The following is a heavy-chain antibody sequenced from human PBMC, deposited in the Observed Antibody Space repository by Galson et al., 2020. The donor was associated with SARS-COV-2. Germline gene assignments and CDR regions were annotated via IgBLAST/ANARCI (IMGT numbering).Heavy chain of an antibody. Sequence: SETLSLTCTVSGGSSSPTYWTWIRQPPGRGLEWIGYISDTGNTKYSPSLKSRISISSDMSKNLFSLRLTSVTDADTAVYFCARGGHGLDGVWLIDPWGPGTLVTVSS. J-gene: IGHJ5*02. CDR3: ARGGHGLDGVWLIDP. CDR2: ISDTGNT. V-gene: IGHV4-59*01. D-gene: IGHD4-17*01. CDR1: GGSSSPTY.